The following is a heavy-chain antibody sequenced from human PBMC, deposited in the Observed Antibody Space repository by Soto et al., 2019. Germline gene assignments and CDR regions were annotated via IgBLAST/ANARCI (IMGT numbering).Heavy chain of an antibody. Sequence: SETLSLTCTVSGGSISSGGYYWSWIRQHPGKGLEWIGYIYYSGSTYYNPSLKSRVTISVDTSKNQFSLKLSSVTAADTAVYYCARVTGGFGELNWFDPWGQGTLVTVSS. CDR2: IYYSGST. J-gene: IGHJ5*02. V-gene: IGHV4-31*03. CDR3: ARVTGGFGELNWFDP. D-gene: IGHD3-10*01. CDR1: GGSISSGGYY.